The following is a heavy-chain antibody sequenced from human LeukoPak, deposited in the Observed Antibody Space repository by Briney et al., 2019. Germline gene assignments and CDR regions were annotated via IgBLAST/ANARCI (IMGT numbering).Heavy chain of an antibody. J-gene: IGHJ4*02. V-gene: IGHV3-30*04. CDR3: AREGRNWNDLDY. CDR2: ISYDGSNK. CDR1: GFTFSSYA. D-gene: IGHD1-20*01. Sequence: SGGTLRLSCAASGFTFSSYAMHWVRQAPGKGLEWVAVISYDGSNKYYADSVKGRLTISRDNAKNSMYLQMNSLRAEDTAVYYCAREGRNWNDLDYWGQGTLVTVSS.